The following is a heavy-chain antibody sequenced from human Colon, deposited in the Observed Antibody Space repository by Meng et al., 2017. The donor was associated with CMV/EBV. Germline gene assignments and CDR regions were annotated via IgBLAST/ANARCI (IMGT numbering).Heavy chain of an antibody. Sequence: SETLSLTCTVSGDSISGYFWSWIRQPPGKGLEWIGYVYYSGTTNYNPSLKSRLTISLDPSMNQFSLSLFSVTAADTAVYYCARDYWNYRAGYLDPWGQGTLVTVSS. V-gene: IGHV4-59*01. D-gene: IGHD1-7*01. CDR3: ARDYWNYRAGYLDP. CDR1: GDSISGYF. J-gene: IGHJ5*02. CDR2: VYYSGTT.